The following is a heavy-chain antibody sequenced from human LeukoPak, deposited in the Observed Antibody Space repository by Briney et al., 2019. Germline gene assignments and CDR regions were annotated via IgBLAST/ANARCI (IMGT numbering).Heavy chain of an antibody. CDR1: GFTFSSYW. D-gene: IGHD2-21*01. CDR3: AKEFREAYYYMDV. CDR2: IKQDGSEK. V-gene: IGHV3-7*01. Sequence: PGGSLRLSCAASGFTFSSYWMSWVRQAPGKGLEWVANIKQDGSEKYYVDSVKGRFTISRDNAKNSLYLQMNSLRAEDTAVYYCAKEFREAYYYMDVWGKGTTVTVSS. J-gene: IGHJ6*03.